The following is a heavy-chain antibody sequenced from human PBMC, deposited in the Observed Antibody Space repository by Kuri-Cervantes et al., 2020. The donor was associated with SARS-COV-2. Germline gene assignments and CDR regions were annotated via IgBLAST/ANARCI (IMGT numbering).Heavy chain of an antibody. CDR2: ISSSGSTI. CDR1: GFTFSSYE. Sequence: GESLKISCAASGFTFSSYEMNWVRQAPGKGLEWVSYISSSGSTIYYADSVKGRFTISRDNAKNSLYLQMNSLRAEDTAVYYCARGITRDYGDYVPFDYWGQGTLVTVSS. J-gene: IGHJ4*02. D-gene: IGHD4-17*01. CDR3: ARGITRDYGDYVPFDY. V-gene: IGHV3-48*03.